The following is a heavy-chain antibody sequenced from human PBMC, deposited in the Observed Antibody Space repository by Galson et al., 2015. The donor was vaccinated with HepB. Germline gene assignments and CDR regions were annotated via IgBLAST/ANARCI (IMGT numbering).Heavy chain of an antibody. Sequence: SVKVSCKASGYIFTSYAMHRVRQAPGQRLEWMGWINAGNGNTKYSQKFQDRVTITRDTSASTAYMELSSLRSEDTAVYYCAREDGPYDYYDSSGYYWGGNDYWGQGTLVTVSS. CDR3: AREDGPYDYYDSSGYYWGGNDY. CDR2: INAGNGNT. J-gene: IGHJ4*02. D-gene: IGHD3-22*01. CDR1: GYIFTSYA. V-gene: IGHV1-3*01.